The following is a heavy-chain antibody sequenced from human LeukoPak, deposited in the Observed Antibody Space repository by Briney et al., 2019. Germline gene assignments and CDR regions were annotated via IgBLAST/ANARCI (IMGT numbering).Heavy chain of an antibody. CDR3: ARVSNYYDSSSYSD. V-gene: IGHV1-2*02. CDR1: GYTFTGYY. J-gene: IGHJ4*02. Sequence: ASVKVSCKASGYTFTGYYMHWVRQAPGQGLEWMGWINPNSGGTNYAQKFQGRVTMTRDTSISTAYMELSRLRSDDTAVYYCARVSNYYDSSSYSDWGQGTLVTVSS. CDR2: INPNSGGT. D-gene: IGHD3-22*01.